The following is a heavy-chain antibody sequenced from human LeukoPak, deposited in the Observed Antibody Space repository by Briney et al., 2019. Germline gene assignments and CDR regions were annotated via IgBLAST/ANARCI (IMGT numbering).Heavy chain of an antibody. CDR3: ARQDGLWVGDLGGWFDF. Sequence: SETLSLTCTVSGTSISRHYWSWLRQSAGLGLEWLGYISITGSTTYNPSLEGRVTMSEDTSQNQLSLTLSSVTAADTAVYFCARQDGLWVGDLGGWFDFWGQGIQVTVSS. D-gene: IGHD3-10*01. V-gene: IGHV4-4*09. CDR2: ISITGST. J-gene: IGHJ5*01. CDR1: GTSISRHY.